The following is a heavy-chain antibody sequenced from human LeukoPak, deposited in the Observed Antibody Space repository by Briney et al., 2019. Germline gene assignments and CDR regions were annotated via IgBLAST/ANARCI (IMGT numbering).Heavy chain of an antibody. CDR1: GYTFTAHD. J-gene: IGHJ4*02. Sequence: GASVKVSCKASGYTFTAHDISWVRQAPGQGPEWMGWISANNGNTNYAQKVQGRVPMTRDTSTSTAYMELRSLRYDDTAVYYCSRDDGPFGGVRFDHWGQGTLVTVSS. CDR2: ISANNGNT. D-gene: IGHD3-16*01. V-gene: IGHV1-18*01. CDR3: SRDDGPFGGVRFDH.